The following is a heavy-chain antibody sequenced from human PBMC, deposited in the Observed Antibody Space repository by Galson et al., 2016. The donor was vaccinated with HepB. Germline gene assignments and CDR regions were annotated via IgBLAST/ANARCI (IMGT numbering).Heavy chain of an antibody. CDR3: ARVRGWSSTWYGHYYGIDV. J-gene: IGHJ6*02. D-gene: IGHD6-13*01. V-gene: IGHV1-18*01. CDR2: ISDYKGNK. Sequence: SVKVSCQTFGYNFFNYDISWVRQAPGQGLEWMGWISDYKGNKHYAQKLQDRVTLTTDTSTNTAYMELRSLRFDDTAVYYCARVRGWSSTWYGHYYGIDVWGQGTTVIVSS. CDR1: GYNFFNYD.